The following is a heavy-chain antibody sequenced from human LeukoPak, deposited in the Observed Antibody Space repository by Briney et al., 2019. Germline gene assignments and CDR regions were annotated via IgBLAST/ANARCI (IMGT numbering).Heavy chain of an antibody. CDR1: GFTFCVYR. CDR2: INLDGSEK. CDR3: ARGAGTGNYYAY. V-gene: IGHV3-7*01. D-gene: IGHD1-1*01. Sequence: GGPVRLPCAASGFTFCVYRMIWVRHAPGKGRVGLGNINLDGSEKWYVDSVRGRFTISRDNARNSLYQQMNGLRTGDTAVYYCARGAGTGNYYAYWGQGTLVTVSS. J-gene: IGHJ4*02.